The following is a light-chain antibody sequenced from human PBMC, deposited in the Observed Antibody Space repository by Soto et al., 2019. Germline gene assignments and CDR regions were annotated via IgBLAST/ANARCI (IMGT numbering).Light chain of an antibody. Sequence: EIVMTQSPDTLSVSPGERATLSCRASQSVSSNLAWYQQKPGQAPRLLIFGASTRATGIPARFSGSGSGTEFTLTIGSLQSEDFAVYHCQQYNNWPYTFGQGTTLEIK. V-gene: IGKV3-15*01. J-gene: IGKJ2*01. CDR3: QQYNNWPYT. CDR1: QSVSSN. CDR2: GAS.